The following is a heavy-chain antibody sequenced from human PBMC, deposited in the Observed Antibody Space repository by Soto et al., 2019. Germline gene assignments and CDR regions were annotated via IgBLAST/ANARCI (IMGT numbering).Heavy chain of an antibody. CDR3: ARAPYSPNYYYYGIDV. J-gene: IGHJ6*02. CDR1: GGSISSDAYS. V-gene: IGHV4-30-2*01. CDR2: MSHRGIP. D-gene: IGHD1-26*01. Sequence: SETLSLTCAVSGGSISSDAYSWSWIRQPPGKGLEWVGYMSHRGIPYYNPSLKSRVTISVDRSKNQFSLKLTSVTAADTAVYYCARAPYSPNYYYYGIDVWDQGTTVTVSS.